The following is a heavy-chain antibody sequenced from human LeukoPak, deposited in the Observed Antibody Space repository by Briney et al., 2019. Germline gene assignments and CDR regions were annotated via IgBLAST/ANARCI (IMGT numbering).Heavy chain of an antibody. CDR1: GFTFSTYS. Sequence: PGGSLRPSCAAPGFTFSTYSMNWVRQAPGKGLEWISYFFSGSNTIYYSDSVKGRFTISRDNAKNSLYLQMNRLRAEDTAVYYCVRAFAPRYCFGSSCSFDYWGQGTLVTVSS. D-gene: IGHD2-15*01. CDR2: FFSGSNTI. J-gene: IGHJ4*02. CDR3: VRAFAPRYCFGSSCSFDY. V-gene: IGHV3-48*01.